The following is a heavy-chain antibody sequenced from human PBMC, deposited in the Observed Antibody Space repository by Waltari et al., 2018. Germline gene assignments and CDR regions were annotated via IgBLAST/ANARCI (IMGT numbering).Heavy chain of an antibody. CDR3: ASTRYYGSGSARDLD. V-gene: IGHV4-34*01. J-gene: IGHJ4*02. Sequence: QVQLQQWGAGLLKPSETLSLPCPVYGGSFSGYYWSWIRQPPGKGLEWIVEINHSGSTNYNPSLKSRVTISVDTSKNQFSLKLSSVTAADTAVYYCASTRYYGSGSARDLDWGQGTLVTVSS. D-gene: IGHD3-10*01. CDR1: GGSFSGYY. CDR2: INHSGST.